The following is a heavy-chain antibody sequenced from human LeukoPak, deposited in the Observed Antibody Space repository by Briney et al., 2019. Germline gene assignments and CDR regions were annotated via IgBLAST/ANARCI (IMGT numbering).Heavy chain of an antibody. Sequence: SETLSLTCTVAGGSISSYYWRWIRKPAGKGLEWIGRIYTSGSTNYNPSLKSRVTMSGDTSKNQFSLKLSSVTAPDTAVYYCASDGPSWSAGITMVRAVIGRRTHNWFDPWGQGTLVTVSS. V-gene: IGHV4-4*07. CDR3: ASDGPSWSAGITMVRAVIGRRTHNWFDP. J-gene: IGHJ5*02. D-gene: IGHD3-10*01. CDR2: IYTSGST. CDR1: GGSISSYY.